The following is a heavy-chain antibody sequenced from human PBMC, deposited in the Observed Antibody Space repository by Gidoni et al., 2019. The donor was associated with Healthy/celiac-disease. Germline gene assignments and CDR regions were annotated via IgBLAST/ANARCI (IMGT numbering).Heavy chain of an antibody. CDR3: ARDLDYYDSSGMGGY. J-gene: IGHJ4*02. CDR2: IWYDGSNK. D-gene: IGHD3-22*01. V-gene: IGHV3-33*01. Sequence: QVQLVESGGGVVQPGRSLRLSCAASGFTFSSYGMHWVRQAPGKGLEWVAVIWYDGSNKYYADSVKGRFTISRDNSKNTLYLQMNSLRAEDTAVYYCARDLDYYDSSGMGGYWGQGTLVTVSS. CDR1: GFTFSSYG.